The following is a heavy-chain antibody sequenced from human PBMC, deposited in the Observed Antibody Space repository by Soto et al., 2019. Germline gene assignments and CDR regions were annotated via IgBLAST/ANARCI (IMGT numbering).Heavy chain of an antibody. CDR1: GFIFSNNG. V-gene: IGHV3-30*02. J-gene: IGHJ4*02. CDR3: TIVRVADSALDH. Sequence: GGSLRLSCVGSGFIFSNNGMHWVRQTPGKGLEWVAFMSYDGSDTFYADSVRGRFTISRDNSKNTLFLHMRNLRAEDTAMYYCTIVRVADSALDHWGQGTLVTVSS. CDR2: MSYDGSDT. D-gene: IGHD3-10*02.